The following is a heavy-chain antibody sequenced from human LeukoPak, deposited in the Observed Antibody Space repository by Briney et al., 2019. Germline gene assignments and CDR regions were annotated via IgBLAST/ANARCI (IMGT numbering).Heavy chain of an antibody. CDR1: GGSISSSSYY. CDR3: AGPPLYSSSYYFDY. D-gene: IGHD6-6*01. V-gene: IGHV4-39*07. CDR2: IYYSGST. Sequence: SETLSLTCTVSGGSISSSSYYWGWIRRPPGKGLEWIGSIYYSGSTYYNPSLKSRVTISVDTSKNQFSLKLSSVTAADTAVYYCAGPPLYSSSYYFDYWGQGTLVTVSS. J-gene: IGHJ4*02.